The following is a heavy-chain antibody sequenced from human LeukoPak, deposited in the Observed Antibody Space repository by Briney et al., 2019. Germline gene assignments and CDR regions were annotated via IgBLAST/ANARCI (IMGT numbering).Heavy chain of an antibody. J-gene: IGHJ5*02. CDR3: ASEFNWFDP. CDR2: IYYSGST. Sequence: SETLSLTCTVSGGSISSYYWSWIRQPPGKGLEWIGSIYYSGSTYYNPSLKSRVTISVDTSKNQFSLKLSSVTAADTAVYYCASEFNWFDPWGQGTLVTVSS. V-gene: IGHV4-59*12. CDR1: GGSISSYY.